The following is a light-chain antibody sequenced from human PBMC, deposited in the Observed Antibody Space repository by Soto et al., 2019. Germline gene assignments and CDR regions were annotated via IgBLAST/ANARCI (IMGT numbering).Light chain of an antibody. J-gene: IGKJ4*01. Sequence: IGMSPSPATPSLAPRGKAPPSPRARQSVSSNLAWYQQKPGQAPRLLIYGASTRATGIPARFSGSGSGTEFTLTISSLQSEDFAVYYCQQYNNWPLTFGGGTKVDIK. CDR1: QSVSSN. CDR2: GAS. V-gene: IGKV3-15*01. CDR3: QQYNNWPLT.